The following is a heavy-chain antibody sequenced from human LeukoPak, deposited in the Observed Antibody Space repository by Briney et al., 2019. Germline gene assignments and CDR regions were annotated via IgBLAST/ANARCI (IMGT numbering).Heavy chain of an antibody. CDR1: GGSISSGGYY. V-gene: IGHV4-61*08. Sequence: SQTLSLTCTVSGGSISSGGYYWSWIRQSPGKGLECIGYIYYTGSPNYNPSLKSRVTISLDTSKNQFSLKLRSVTAADTAVYFCARFPYFEGFDYWGQGTQVIVSS. J-gene: IGHJ4*02. D-gene: IGHD3-9*01. CDR2: IYYTGSP. CDR3: ARFPYFEGFDY.